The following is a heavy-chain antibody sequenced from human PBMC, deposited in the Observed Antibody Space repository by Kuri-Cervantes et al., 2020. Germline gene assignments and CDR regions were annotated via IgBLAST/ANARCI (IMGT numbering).Heavy chain of an antibody. CDR3: VRDPRNWAY. Sequence: GESLKISCAASGFTFSSYSMNWVRQAPGKGLEWVSSISGSSSYIYYADSVKGRFTISRDNSKNTLYLQMNSLRAEDTAVYYCVRDPRNWAYWGQGTLVTVSS. J-gene: IGHJ4*02. CDR2: ISGSSSYI. V-gene: IGHV3-21*04. CDR1: GFTFSSYS. D-gene: IGHD7-27*01.